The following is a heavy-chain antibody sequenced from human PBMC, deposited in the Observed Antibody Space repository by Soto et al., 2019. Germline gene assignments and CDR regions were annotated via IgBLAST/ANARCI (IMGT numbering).Heavy chain of an antibody. CDR2: IDYSGST. CDR1: GDSISNSDYY. V-gene: IGHV4-30-4*01. J-gene: IGHJ6*02. CDR3: ARDGPHYYGFDV. Sequence: VSLTCTVSGDSISNSDYYWNWIRQSPGRGLEWIASIDYSGSTYYNPSLKSRVVISADTSKNLFSLKLRSVTAADTALYFCARDGPHYYGFDVWGQGTTVTVSS.